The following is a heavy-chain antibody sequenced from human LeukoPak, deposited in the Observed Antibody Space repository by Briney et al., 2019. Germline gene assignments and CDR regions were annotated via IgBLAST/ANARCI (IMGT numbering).Heavy chain of an antibody. D-gene: IGHD2-15*01. CDR3: ASLLNDPQYCSGGSCYSGVLVAGDY. CDR2: ISFDGSNK. V-gene: IGHV3-30*03. J-gene: IGHJ4*02. Sequence: PGGSLRLSCAASGFTFSSYGMHWVRQDPGKGLEWVAVISFDGSNKYYADSVKGRFTISRDNSKNSLYLQMNSLRAEDTAVYYCASLLNDPQYCSGGSCYSGVLVAGDYWGQGTLVTVSS. CDR1: GFTFSSYG.